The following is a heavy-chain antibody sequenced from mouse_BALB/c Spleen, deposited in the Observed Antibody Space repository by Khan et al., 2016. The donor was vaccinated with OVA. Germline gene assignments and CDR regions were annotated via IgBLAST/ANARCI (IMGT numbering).Heavy chain of an antibody. CDR1: GYTFTSYT. D-gene: IGHD2-14*01. CDR2: INPSNGYT. V-gene: IGHV1-4*01. J-gene: IGHJ3*01. Sequence: QIQLVQSGAELARPGASVKMSCKASGYTFTSYTIHWIKKRPGQGLEWIGYINPSNGYTNYNQKFKDKATLTTDKSSTTAYLQLSSLTSDDSAVYNCVRDEAYRRNDGWFAYWGQGTLVTVSA. CDR3: VRDEAYRRNDGWFAY.